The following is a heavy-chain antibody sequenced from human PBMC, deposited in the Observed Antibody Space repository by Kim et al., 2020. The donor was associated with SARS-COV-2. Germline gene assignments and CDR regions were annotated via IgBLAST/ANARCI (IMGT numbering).Heavy chain of an antibody. CDR1: GYTLTELS. Sequence: ASVNVSCKVSGYTLTELSMHWVRQAPGKGLAWMGGFDPEDGETIYAQKFQGRVTMTEDTSTDTAYMELSSLRSEDTAVYYCATGTVVRGPHYADQNLYYYYYGMDVWGQGTTVTVSS. CDR3: ATGTVVRGPHYADQNLYYYYYGMDV. J-gene: IGHJ6*02. V-gene: IGHV1-24*01. CDR2: FDPEDGET. D-gene: IGHD3-10*01.